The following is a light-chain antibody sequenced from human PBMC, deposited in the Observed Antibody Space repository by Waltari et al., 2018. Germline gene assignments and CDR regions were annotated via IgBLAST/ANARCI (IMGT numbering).Light chain of an antibody. V-gene: IGKV1-5*03. CDR2: EAS. Sequence: DIQMTQSPSTLSASVGDRVTITCRASQSIGSPLAWYQQKPGKAPKVVIYEASSLESGVPSRFSGSGSGTEFTLTISSLQPDDVATYYCQQCNSYLLTFGGGTKVEIK. CDR3: QQCNSYLLT. CDR1: QSIGSP. J-gene: IGKJ4*01.